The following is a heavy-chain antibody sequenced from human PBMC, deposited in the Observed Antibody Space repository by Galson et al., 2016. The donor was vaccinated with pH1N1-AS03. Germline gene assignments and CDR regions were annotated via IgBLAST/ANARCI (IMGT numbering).Heavy chain of an antibody. J-gene: IGHJ5*02. Sequence: SVKVSCKASGYTFTGHFIHWVRQAPGQGLEWMARINPHSGGTHYAQNFQGSVTMTGDTSISTVYMDLTRLRPDDTAVYYCAREHFDFTVGDDYNWFDPWGQGTQVTVSS. CDR2: INPHSGGT. V-gene: IGHV1-2*06. CDR3: AREHFDFTVGDDYNWFDP. CDR1: GYTFTGHF. D-gene: IGHD3-3*01.